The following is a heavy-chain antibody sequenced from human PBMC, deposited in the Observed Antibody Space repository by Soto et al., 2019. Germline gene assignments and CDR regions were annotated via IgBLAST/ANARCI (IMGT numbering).Heavy chain of an antibody. D-gene: IGHD1-20*01. Sequence: EVQLMESGGGLVQPGGSLRLSCVASGFTFSDYWIHWVRQGPGKGLVWVARIERNGLTTRYADSVKGRFTITRNNARNTVSLEMNGLRGGDTGMYYCARPITVGGGGFDLWGQGTMVTVSS. CDR2: IERNGLTT. CDR3: ARPITVGGGGFDL. CDR1: GFTFSDYW. V-gene: IGHV3-74*01. J-gene: IGHJ3*01.